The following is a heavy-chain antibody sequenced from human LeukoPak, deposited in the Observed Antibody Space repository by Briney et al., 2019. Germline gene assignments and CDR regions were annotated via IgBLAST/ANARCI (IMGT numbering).Heavy chain of an antibody. V-gene: IGHV4-39*07. J-gene: IGHJ3*02. CDR3: TKSDGYGLIRI. D-gene: IGHD3-10*01. Sequence: SETLSLTCSVSGDSITGYYWGGIRQPPGKGPEWIGNIYYTGNTYYNSSLKNRVTISLDTSKNQFSLKVISMTAADTAAYYCTKSDGYGLIRICGRGTMVTVSS. CDR2: IYYTGNT. CDR1: GDSITGYY.